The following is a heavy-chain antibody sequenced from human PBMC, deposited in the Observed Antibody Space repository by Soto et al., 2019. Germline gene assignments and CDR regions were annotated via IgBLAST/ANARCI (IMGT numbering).Heavy chain of an antibody. Sequence: GGSLRLSCAASGFTFDDYAMHWVRQAPGKGLEWVSGISWNSGSIGDADSVKGRVTSSRDNAKNSLYLQMNSLRDEDTALYSCAKDSYRGYCSGGSCYGAFDIWGQGTMVTVSS. CDR2: ISWNSGSI. J-gene: IGHJ3*02. V-gene: IGHV3-9*01. CDR3: AKDSYRGYCSGGSCYGAFDI. D-gene: IGHD2-15*01. CDR1: GFTFDDYA.